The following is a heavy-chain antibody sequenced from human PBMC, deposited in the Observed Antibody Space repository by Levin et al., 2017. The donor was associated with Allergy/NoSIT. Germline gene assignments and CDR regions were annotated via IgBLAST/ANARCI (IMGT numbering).Heavy chain of an antibody. V-gene: IGHV3-30*03. CDR1: GFTFSSYG. CDR2: ISYDGSNK. D-gene: IGHD3-10*01. J-gene: IGHJ4*02. Sequence: GGSLRLSCAASGFTFSSYGMHWVRQAPGKGLEWVAVISYDGSNKYYADSVKGRFTISRDNSKNTLYLQMNSLRAEDTAVYYCAIKYGPQGDYFDYWGQGTLVTVSS. CDR3: AIKYGPQGDYFDY.